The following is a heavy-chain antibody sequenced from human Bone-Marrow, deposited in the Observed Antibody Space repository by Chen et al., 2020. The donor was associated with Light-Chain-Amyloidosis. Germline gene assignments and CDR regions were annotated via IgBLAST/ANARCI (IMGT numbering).Heavy chain of an antibody. Sequence: QVQLVQSGAEVKKPGASVKVSCKASGYTFTGYYMHWVRQAPGQGLEWMGWINPNSGGTNYAQKFQGRVTMTRDTSISTAYMELSRLRSDDTAVYYCARDRYYYDSSGYYLHAFDIWGQGTMVTVSS. V-gene: IGHV1-2*02. D-gene: IGHD3-22*01. CDR1: GYTFTGYY. CDR2: INPNSGGT. CDR3: ARDRYYYDSSGYYLHAFDI. J-gene: IGHJ3*02.